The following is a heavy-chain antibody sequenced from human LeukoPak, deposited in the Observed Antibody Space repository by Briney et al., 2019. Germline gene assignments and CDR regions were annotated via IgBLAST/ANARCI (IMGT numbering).Heavy chain of an antibody. J-gene: IGHJ4*02. CDR3: ARARAVAGNYFDY. CDR1: GFTFSSYG. D-gene: IGHD6-19*01. Sequence: GGSLRLSCAASGFTFSSYGMHWVRQAPGKGLEWVAVIWYDGSNKYYADSVKGRFTISRDNSKNTLYLQMNSLRAEDTAVYYCARARAVAGNYFDYWGQGTLVTVSS. CDR2: IWYDGSNK. V-gene: IGHV3-33*01.